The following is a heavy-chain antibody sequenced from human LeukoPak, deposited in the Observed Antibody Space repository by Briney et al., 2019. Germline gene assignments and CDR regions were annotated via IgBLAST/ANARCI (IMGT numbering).Heavy chain of an antibody. CDR3: TKRGAYYVDY. CDR1: GFTFGTSA. V-gene: IGHV3-23*01. J-gene: IGHJ4*02. D-gene: IGHD3-16*01. CDR2: ITSGDGSP. Sequence: PGGFLRLSCAASGFTFGTSAMSWVRQTPEKGLEWVSTITSGDGSPYYADSVKGRFTISRDNSNNMLYLQMNSLRAEDTAVYYCTKRGAYYVDYWGRGIPVTVSS.